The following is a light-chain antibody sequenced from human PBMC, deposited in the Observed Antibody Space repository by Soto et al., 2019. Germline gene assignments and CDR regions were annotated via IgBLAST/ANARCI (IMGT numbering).Light chain of an antibody. V-gene: IGLV1-44*01. CDR2: SND. CDR3: AAWDDSLNGWV. CDR1: SSNIGSNT. J-gene: IGLJ3*02. Sequence: QSVLTQAPSASGTPGQRVTISCSGSSSNIGSNTVTWYQQVPGMAPKLLIYSNDQRPSGVPDRFSGSKSGTSASLAIAGLQSEDEADYYCAAWDDSLNGWVFGGGTQLTVL.